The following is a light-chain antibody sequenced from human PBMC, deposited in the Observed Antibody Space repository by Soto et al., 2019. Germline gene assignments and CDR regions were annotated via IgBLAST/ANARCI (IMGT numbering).Light chain of an antibody. V-gene: IGKV1-5*03. CDR3: QQANSFPPA. CDR1: QTISTW. J-gene: IGKJ4*01. Sequence: DIPMAQSPSTLSANVGDRISITCRASQTISTWLAWYQQKPGKAPNLLIYQASTLETGVPSRFSGSGSGTEFTLTISGLQPDDFATYYCQQANSFPPAFGGGTKVEIK. CDR2: QAS.